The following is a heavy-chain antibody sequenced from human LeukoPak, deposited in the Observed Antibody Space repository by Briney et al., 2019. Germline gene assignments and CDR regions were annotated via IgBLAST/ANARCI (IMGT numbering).Heavy chain of an antibody. D-gene: IGHD5-18*01. V-gene: IGHV4-34*01. CDR1: GGSFSGYY. CDR3: ARDSGYSYGNNNWFDP. J-gene: IGHJ5*02. Sequence: SETLSLTCAVYGGSFSGYYWSWIRQPPGKGLEWIGEINHSGSTNYNPSLKSRVTISVDTSKNQFSLKLSSATAADTAVYYCARDSGYSYGNNNWFDPWGQGTLVTVSS. CDR2: INHSGST.